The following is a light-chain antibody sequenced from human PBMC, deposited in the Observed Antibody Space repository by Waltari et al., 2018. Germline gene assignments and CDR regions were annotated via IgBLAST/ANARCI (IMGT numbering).Light chain of an antibody. Sequence: QFTKSPSSLSASVWARVTITTGASQAISNYFAWYQQKPGKAPTLLIYAASTLQSGVPSRFSGSGSGTDFTLTISSLQPEDFATYYCQQLNSYQWTFGQGTKVEIK. CDR1: QAISNY. V-gene: IGKV1-9*01. CDR3: QQLNSYQWT. J-gene: IGKJ1*01. CDR2: AAS.